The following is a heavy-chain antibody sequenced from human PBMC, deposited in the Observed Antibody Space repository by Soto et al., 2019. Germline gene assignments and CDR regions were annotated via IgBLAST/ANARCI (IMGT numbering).Heavy chain of an antibody. CDR1: GFTFSSYS. D-gene: IGHD3-9*01. CDR2: ISSSSSYI. CDR3: AREGLASGYDILTGYFALGWFDP. J-gene: IGHJ5*02. V-gene: IGHV3-21*01. Sequence: PGGSLRLSCAASGFTFSSYSMNWVRQAPGKGLEWVSSISSSSSYIYYADSVKGRFTISRDNAKNSLYLQMNSLRAEDTAVYYCAREGLASGYDILTGYFALGWFDPWGQGTLVTVSS.